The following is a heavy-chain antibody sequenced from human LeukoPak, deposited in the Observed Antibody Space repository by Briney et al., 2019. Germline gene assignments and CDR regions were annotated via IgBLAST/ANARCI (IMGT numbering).Heavy chain of an antibody. D-gene: IGHD3-10*01. Sequence: SETLSLTCTVSGGSIISYYWSWLRQPPAKGLEGMGYIYYSGSTNYNPSLKSRVTISVDTSKNQFSLKLSSVTAADTAVYYCAREVTMVRGVISQGYGMDVWGQGTTVTVSS. V-gene: IGHV4-59*01. CDR3: AREVTMVRGVISQGYGMDV. J-gene: IGHJ6*02. CDR1: GGSIISYY. CDR2: IYYSGST.